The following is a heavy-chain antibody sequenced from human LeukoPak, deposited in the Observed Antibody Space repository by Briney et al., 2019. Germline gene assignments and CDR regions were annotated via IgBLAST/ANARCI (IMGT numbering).Heavy chain of an antibody. V-gene: IGHV3-23*01. J-gene: IGHJ4*02. CDR2: ISVSGGST. D-gene: IGHD3-3*01. CDR3: AKVPVYYDFWSGSFDY. Sequence: PGGSLRLSCAPSGFTLSSYAMSGVPPAPGKGRGCVSGISVSGGSTYYADSVKGRFTISRDNSKNTLYLQMNSLRAEDTAVYYCAKVPVYYDFWSGSFDYWGQGTLVTVSS. CDR1: GFTLSSYA.